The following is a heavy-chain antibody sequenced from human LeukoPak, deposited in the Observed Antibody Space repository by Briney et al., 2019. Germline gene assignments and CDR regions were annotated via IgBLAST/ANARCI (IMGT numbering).Heavy chain of an antibody. CDR1: GFTFSYYG. D-gene: IGHD3-10*01. Sequence: GGSLRLSCAASGFTFSYYGMHWVRQAPGKGLEWVAIIWFDGSEKYYADSVKGRFTISRDNSENTLYLQMDSLRADDTAVYYRAKDCYAGSGSYCHYGMDVWGQGTTVTVSS. CDR2: IWFDGSEK. CDR3: AKDCYAGSGSYCHYGMDV. J-gene: IGHJ6*02. V-gene: IGHV3-33*03.